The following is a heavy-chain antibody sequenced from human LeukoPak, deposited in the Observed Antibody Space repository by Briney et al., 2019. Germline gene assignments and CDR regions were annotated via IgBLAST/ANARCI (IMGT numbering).Heavy chain of an antibody. V-gene: IGHV3-74*01. J-gene: IGHJ4*02. Sequence: AGGSLSLSCAASGFTFSNYWMNWVRQPPGKGLVWVSLINDDGSRTIYADSVKGRFTISRDNAKNTLYLQMNSLRVDEKAVYYCTRGGQAYGLDHWGQGNLVTVSS. CDR2: INDDGSRT. CDR3: TRGGQAYGLDH. D-gene: IGHD3-10*01. CDR1: GFTFSNYW.